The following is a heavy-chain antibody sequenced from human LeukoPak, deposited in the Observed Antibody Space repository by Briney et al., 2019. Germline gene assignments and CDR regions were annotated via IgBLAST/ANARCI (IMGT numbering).Heavy chain of an antibody. CDR1: GFTFSSYS. CDR3: ASPLDYDFWSGYYNGYYYGMDV. D-gene: IGHD3-3*01. J-gene: IGHJ6*02. CDR2: ISSSSSTI. V-gene: IGHV3-48*01. Sequence: EGSLRLSCAASGFTFSSYSMNWVRQAPGKGLEWVSYISSSSSTIYYADSVKGRFTISRDNAKNSLYLQMNSLRAEDTAVYYCASPLDYDFWSGYYNGYYYGMDVWGQGTTATVSS.